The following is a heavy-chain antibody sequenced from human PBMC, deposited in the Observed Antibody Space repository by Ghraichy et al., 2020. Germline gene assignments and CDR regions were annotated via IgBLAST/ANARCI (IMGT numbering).Heavy chain of an antibody. Sequence: SETLSLTCTVSGGSISSYYWSWIRQPPGKGLEWIGYIYYSGSTNYNPSLKSRVTISVDTSKNQFSLKLSSVTAADTAVYYCARSGRTSPRYYYYFGMDVCGQGTTVTVSS. V-gene: IGHV4-59*01. CDR3: ARSGRTSPRYYYYFGMDV. D-gene: IGHD1-7*01. CDR1: GGSISSYY. J-gene: IGHJ6*02. CDR2: IYYSGST.